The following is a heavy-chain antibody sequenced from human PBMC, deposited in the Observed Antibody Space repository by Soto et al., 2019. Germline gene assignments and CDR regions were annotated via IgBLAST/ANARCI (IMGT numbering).Heavy chain of an antibody. J-gene: IGHJ6*02. V-gene: IGHV1-69*13. Sequence: GASVKVSCKASGGTFSSHAISWVRQAPGQGLEWMGGIIPIFGTANYAQKFQGRVTITADESTSTAYMELSSLRSEDTAVYYCARGTLPPKLGYCSSTSCYYYYYGMDVWGQGTTVTVSS. CDR1: GGTFSSHA. CDR2: IIPIFGTA. D-gene: IGHD2-2*01. CDR3: ARGTLPPKLGYCSSTSCYYYYYGMDV.